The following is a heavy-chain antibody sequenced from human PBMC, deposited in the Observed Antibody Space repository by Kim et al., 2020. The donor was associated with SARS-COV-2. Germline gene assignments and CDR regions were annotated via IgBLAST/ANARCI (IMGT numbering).Heavy chain of an antibody. V-gene: IGHV4-34*01. D-gene: IGHD3-22*01. Sequence: LKSRVTISVDTSKNQFSLKLSSVTAADTAVYYCARWSIDSSGYRRTFFDYWGQGTLVTVSS. CDR3: ARWSIDSSGYRRTFFDY. J-gene: IGHJ4*02.